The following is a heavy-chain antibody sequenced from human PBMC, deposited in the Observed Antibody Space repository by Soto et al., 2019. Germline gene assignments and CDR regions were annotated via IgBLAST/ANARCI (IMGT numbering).Heavy chain of an antibody. CDR3: ARYCSSTSCPADYYYYMDV. D-gene: IGHD2-2*01. Sequence: GGSLRLSCAASGFTFSSYWMSWVRQAPGKGLEWVANIKQDGSEKYYVDSVKGRFTISRDNAKNSLYLQMNSLRAEDTAVYYCARYCSSTSCPADYYYYMDVWGKGTTVTVSS. CDR2: IKQDGSEK. V-gene: IGHV3-7*01. CDR1: GFTFSSYW. J-gene: IGHJ6*03.